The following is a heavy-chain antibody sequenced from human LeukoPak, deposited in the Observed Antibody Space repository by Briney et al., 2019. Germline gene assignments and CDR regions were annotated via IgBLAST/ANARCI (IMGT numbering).Heavy chain of an antibody. J-gene: IGHJ4*02. V-gene: IGHV3-23*01. D-gene: IGHD6-13*01. CDR1: GFSFSSYA. Sequence: GGSLRLSCAASGFSFSSYAMSWVRQAPGKGLEWVSAISASGGSTYYADSVKGRFTISRDNSKNTLYLQMNSLRAEDTAVYYCAKGRERSSWSPFDYWGQGTLVTVSS. CDR2: ISASGGST. CDR3: AKGRERSSWSPFDY.